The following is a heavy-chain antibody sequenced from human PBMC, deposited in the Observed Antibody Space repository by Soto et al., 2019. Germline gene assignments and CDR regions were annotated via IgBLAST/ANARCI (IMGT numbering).Heavy chain of an antibody. CDR3: ARGLLSVVITASDY. V-gene: IGHV1-18*04. Sequence: ASVKVSCKASGYSFATYGFSWVRQAPGQGLECVGWISAHNGDTHYSQKFQGRVTITRDTSASTAYMELSSLRSEDTAVYYCARGLLSVVITASDYWGQGTLVTVSS. J-gene: IGHJ4*02. D-gene: IGHD3-22*01. CDR1: GYSFATYG. CDR2: ISAHNGDT.